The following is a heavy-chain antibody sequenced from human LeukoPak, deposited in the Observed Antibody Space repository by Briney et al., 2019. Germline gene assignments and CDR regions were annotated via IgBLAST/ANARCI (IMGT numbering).Heavy chain of an antibody. Sequence: SETLSLTCAVYGGSFSGYYWSWIRQPPGKGLEWIGEINHSGSTNYNPSLKSRVTISVDTSKNQFSLKLSSVTAADTAVYYCARRPIAVAGDYWGQGTLVTVSS. CDR2: INHSGST. J-gene: IGHJ4*02. CDR3: ARRPIAVAGDY. D-gene: IGHD6-19*01. V-gene: IGHV4-34*01. CDR1: GGSFSGYY.